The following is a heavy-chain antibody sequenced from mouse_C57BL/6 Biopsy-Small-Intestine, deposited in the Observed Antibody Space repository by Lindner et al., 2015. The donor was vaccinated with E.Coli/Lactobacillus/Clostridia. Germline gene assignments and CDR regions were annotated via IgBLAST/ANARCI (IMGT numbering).Heavy chain of an antibody. CDR3: ANYYYGSSGAY. CDR1: GFTFSDYG. D-gene: IGHD1-1*01. V-gene: IGHV5-17*01. CDR2: ISGGSSTI. Sequence: VQLQESGGGLVKPGGSLKLSCAASGFTFSDYGMHWVRQAPEKGLEWVAYISGGSSTIYYADTVKGRFTISRDNAKNTLFLQMTSLRSEDTAMYYCANYYYGSSGAYWGQGTLVTVSA. J-gene: IGHJ3*01.